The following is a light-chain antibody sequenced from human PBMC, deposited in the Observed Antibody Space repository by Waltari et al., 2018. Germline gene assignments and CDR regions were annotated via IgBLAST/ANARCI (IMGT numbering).Light chain of an antibody. CDR3: ASWDASLNGWV. CDR2: FTD. J-gene: IGLJ3*02. Sequence: QSVLTQPPSASGTPGQRVTISCSGGRSHIRSNSVNWFQQLPGTAPRLLIYFTDQRPSGVPGRFSGSKSGTSASLAISGLQSGDEADYYCASWDASLNGWVFGGGTKLTVL. CDR1: RSHIRSNS. V-gene: IGLV1-44*01.